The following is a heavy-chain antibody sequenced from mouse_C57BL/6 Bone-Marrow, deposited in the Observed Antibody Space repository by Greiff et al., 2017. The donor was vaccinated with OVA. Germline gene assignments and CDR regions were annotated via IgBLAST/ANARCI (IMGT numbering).Heavy chain of an antibody. J-gene: IGHJ4*01. CDR2: IWTGGGT. CDR1: GFSLTSYA. D-gene: IGHD2-5*01. Sequence: VMLVESGPGLVAPSQSLSITCTVSGFSLTSYAISWVRQPPGKGLEWLGVIWTGGGTNYNSALKSRLSISKDNSKSQVFLKMNSLQTDDTARYYCARKRGLYSNYVAMDYWGQGTSVTVSS. V-gene: IGHV2-9-1*01. CDR3: ARKRGLYSNYVAMDY.